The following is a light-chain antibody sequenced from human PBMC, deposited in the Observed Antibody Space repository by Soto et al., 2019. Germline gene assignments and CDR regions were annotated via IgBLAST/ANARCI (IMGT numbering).Light chain of an antibody. CDR3: THSVLTLIT. J-gene: IGKJ4*01. Sequence: SLPVTPGEPASISCRSSQSLLHSNGYNCLDWYLQKPGQSPQLLIYLGSNRASGVPDRFSGSGSGTDFTLKISRVEAEDVGGYCCTHSVLTLITFAG. CDR1: QSLLHSNGYNC. CDR2: LGS. V-gene: IGKV2-28*01.